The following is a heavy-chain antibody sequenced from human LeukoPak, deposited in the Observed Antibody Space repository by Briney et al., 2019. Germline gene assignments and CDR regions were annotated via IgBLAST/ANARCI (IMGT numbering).Heavy chain of an antibody. J-gene: IGHJ4*02. Sequence: GGSLRLSCAASGFTFSSYGMHWVRQAPGKGLEWVAFIRYDGSNKYYADSVKGRFTISRDNSKNTLYLQMNSLRAEDTAVYYCAKDEEGYSYVSTSPDYWGQGALVTVSS. D-gene: IGHD5-18*01. CDR2: IRYDGSNK. CDR1: GFTFSSYG. V-gene: IGHV3-30*02. CDR3: AKDEEGYSYVSTSPDY.